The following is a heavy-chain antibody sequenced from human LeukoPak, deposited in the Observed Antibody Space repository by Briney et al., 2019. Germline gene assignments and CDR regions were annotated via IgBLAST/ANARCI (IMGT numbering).Heavy chain of an antibody. J-gene: IGHJ4*02. D-gene: IGHD3-10*01. Sequence: PGRSLRLSCAASGFTFSSYAMHWVRQAPGKGLEWVAVISYDGSNKYYADSVKGRFTISRDNSKNTLYLQMNSLRAEDTAVYYCARDSGILLLLYWGQGTLVTVSS. CDR1: GFTFSSYA. V-gene: IGHV3-30*04. CDR2: ISYDGSNK. CDR3: ARDSGILLLLY.